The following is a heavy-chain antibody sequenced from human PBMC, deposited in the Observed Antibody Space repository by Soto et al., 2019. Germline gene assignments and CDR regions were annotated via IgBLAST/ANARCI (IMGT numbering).Heavy chain of an antibody. J-gene: IGHJ4*02. Sequence: EVQLVQSGEGLVKPGGSLRLSCAASGFGFSNAWMNWVRQAPGKGLEWVGRIKSKIDGGTTDYAAPVKGRFSISRDDSKTMLYLQMNSLKIEDTAIYYCTTDLWGSHRADYWGQGTLLTVSS. V-gene: IGHV3-15*07. D-gene: IGHD3-16*02. CDR2: IKSKIDGGTT. CDR1: GFGFSNAW. CDR3: TTDLWGSHRADY.